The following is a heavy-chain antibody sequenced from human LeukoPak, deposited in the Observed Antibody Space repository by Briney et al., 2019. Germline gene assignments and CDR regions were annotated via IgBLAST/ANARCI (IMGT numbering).Heavy chain of an antibody. V-gene: IGHV3-21*01. CDR3: SSDFDI. CDR2: ITATSLHI. Sequence: GSLRLSCAASGVTFSGYSMNWVRQAPGKGLEWVSAITATSLHIYYADSVKGRFTISRDNAKNSLYLQMNSLRAEDTALYYCSSDFDIWGQGTMVTVSS. J-gene: IGHJ3*02. CDR1: GVTFSGYS.